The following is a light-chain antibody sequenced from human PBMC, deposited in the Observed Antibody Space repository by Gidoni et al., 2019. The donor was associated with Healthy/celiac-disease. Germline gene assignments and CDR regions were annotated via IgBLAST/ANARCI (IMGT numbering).Light chain of an antibody. CDR3: QQYNNWPPLT. V-gene: IGKV3-15*01. Sequence: IVMTQSPATLSVSPGERATLSCSASQSVSSNLAWYPQKPGQAPRLLIYGASTRATGIPARFSGSGSGTEFTLTISSLQSEDFAVYYCQQYNNWPPLTFGGGTKVEIK. J-gene: IGKJ4*01. CDR2: GAS. CDR1: QSVSSN.